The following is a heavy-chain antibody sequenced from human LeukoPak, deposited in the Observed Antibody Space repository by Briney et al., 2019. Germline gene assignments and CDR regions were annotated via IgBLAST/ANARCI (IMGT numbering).Heavy chain of an antibody. CDR1: GGSFSGYY. Sequence: KPSETLSLTCAVYGGSFSGYYWSWIRQPPGKGLEWIGEINHSGSTNYNPSLKSRVTISVDTSKNQFSLKLSSVTAADTAVHYCARESYDYVWGSYRFDYWGQGTLVTVSS. J-gene: IGHJ4*02. D-gene: IGHD3-16*02. CDR2: INHSGST. CDR3: ARESYDYVWGSYRFDY. V-gene: IGHV4-34*01.